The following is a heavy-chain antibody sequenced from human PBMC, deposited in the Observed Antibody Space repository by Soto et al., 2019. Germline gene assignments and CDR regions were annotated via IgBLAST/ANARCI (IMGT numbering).Heavy chain of an antibody. CDR3: ATSHYDFWSGYFFDY. Sequence: DSVKVSCKGSGYTFTGYYMHWVRQAPGQGLGWMGWINPNSGGTNYAQKFQGRVTMTRNTSISTAYMELSRLRSDDTAVYYCATSHYDFWSGYFFDYWGQGTLVTVSS. J-gene: IGHJ4*02. CDR2: INPNSGGT. CDR1: GYTFTGYY. D-gene: IGHD3-3*01. V-gene: IGHV1-2*02.